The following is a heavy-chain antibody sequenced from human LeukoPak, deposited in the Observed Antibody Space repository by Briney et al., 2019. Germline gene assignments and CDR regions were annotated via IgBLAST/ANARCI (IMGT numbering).Heavy chain of an antibody. Sequence: GGSLRPSCPASAFTLTIYEMNWVRQPPGKVREWVSAISTSGGSTYYADSVKGRFTISRDNSKKTLYLQMNSLRAEDTAVYYCAKDTTPGVGAPGIVQHWGQGTLVTVSS. V-gene: IGHV3-23*01. CDR2: ISTSGGST. CDR3: AKDTTPGVGAPGIVQH. CDR1: AFTLTIYE. J-gene: IGHJ1*01. D-gene: IGHD1-26*01.